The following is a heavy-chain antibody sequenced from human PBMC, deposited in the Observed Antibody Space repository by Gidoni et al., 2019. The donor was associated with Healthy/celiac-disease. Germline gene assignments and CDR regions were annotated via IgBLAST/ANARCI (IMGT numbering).Heavy chain of an antibody. CDR1: GGSISSGGYY. J-gene: IGHJ1*01. D-gene: IGHD6-13*01. CDR2: IYYSGST. V-gene: IGHV4-31*03. CDR3: ARTYSSSWSEYFQH. Sequence: QVQLQESGPGLVKPSQTLSLTCTVPGGSISSGGYYWSWIRQHPGKGLEWIGYIYYSGSTYYNPSLKSRVTISVDTSKNQFSLKLSSVTAADTAVYYCARTYSSSWSEYFQHWGQGTLVTVSS.